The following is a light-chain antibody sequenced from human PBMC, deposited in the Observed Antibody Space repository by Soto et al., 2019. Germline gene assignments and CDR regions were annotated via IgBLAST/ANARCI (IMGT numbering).Light chain of an antibody. J-gene: IGLJ1*01. Sequence: QSALTQPASVSGSPGQSITISCTGTSSDVGSYNLVSWYQQHPGKAPKLMIYEGSERPSGVCNRFSGSKSGNTASLTISGLQAEDEADYYCCSYAGSSTFYVFGTGTKVTVL. CDR3: CSYAGSSTFYV. CDR2: EGS. V-gene: IGLV2-23*03. CDR1: SSDVGSYNL.